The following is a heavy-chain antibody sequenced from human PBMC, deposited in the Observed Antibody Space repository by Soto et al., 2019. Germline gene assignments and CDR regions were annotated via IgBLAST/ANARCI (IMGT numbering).Heavy chain of an antibody. Sequence: EASVKVSCKASGYTFTSYAMHWVRQAPGQRLEWMGWINAGNGNTKYSQKFQGRVTITRDTSASTAYMELSSLRSEDTAVYYCARDQVMVGLEFATYYYYYGMDVWGQGTTVTVSS. V-gene: IGHV1-3*01. J-gene: IGHJ6*02. CDR1: GYTFTSYA. D-gene: IGHD2-15*01. CDR3: ARDQVMVGLEFATYYYYYGMDV. CDR2: INAGNGNT.